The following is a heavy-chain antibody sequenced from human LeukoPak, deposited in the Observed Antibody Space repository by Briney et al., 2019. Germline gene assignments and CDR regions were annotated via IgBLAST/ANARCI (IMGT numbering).Heavy chain of an antibody. D-gene: IGHD3-10*01. CDR1: GFTFSNAW. V-gene: IGHV3-15*01. CDR3: TTDLGAVGYYYGMDV. CDR2: IKSKTDGGTT. J-gene: IGHJ6*02. Sequence: GGSLRLSCAASGFTFSNAWMSWVRQAPGKGLEWVGRIKSKTDGGTTDYAAPVKGRFTISRDDSKNTLYLQMNSLKTEDTAVYYCTTDLGAVGYYYGMDVWGQGTTVTVSS.